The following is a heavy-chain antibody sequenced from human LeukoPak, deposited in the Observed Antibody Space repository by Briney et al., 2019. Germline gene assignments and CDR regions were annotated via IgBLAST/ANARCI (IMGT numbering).Heavy chain of an antibody. CDR3: ARGPYNWNYINFDY. V-gene: IGHV3-23*01. CDR1: GFAFSSYA. Sequence: GGSLRLSCAASGFAFSSYAMSWVRQAPGKGLERVSAISNSGGSTYYSDSGKGRFTISRDNSKNTLYLQMNSLSAEDTAVYYCARGPYNWNYINFDYWGQGTLVTVSS. CDR2: ISNSGGST. J-gene: IGHJ4*02. D-gene: IGHD1-7*01.